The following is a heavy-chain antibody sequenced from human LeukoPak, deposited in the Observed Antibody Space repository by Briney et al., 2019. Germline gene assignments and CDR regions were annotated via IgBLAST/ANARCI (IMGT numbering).Heavy chain of an antibody. CDR3: AREPTSGREPTSGRPLDY. CDR1: GGSISGYF. J-gene: IGHJ4*02. D-gene: IGHD5-12*01. Sequence: SETLSLTCTVSGGSISGYFWSWIRQPAGKGLEWIGRIYSSGSNNYNPSLKSRVTVSLDTSKNHLSLNLSSVTAADTAVYYCAREPTSGREPTSGRPLDYWGQGTLVTVSS. V-gene: IGHV4-4*07. CDR2: IYSSGSN.